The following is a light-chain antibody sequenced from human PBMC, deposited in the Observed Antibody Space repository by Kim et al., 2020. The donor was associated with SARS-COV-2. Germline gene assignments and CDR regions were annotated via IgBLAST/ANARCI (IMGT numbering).Light chain of an antibody. CDR2: VNTDGSQ. V-gene: IGLV4-69*01. J-gene: IGLJ2*01. Sequence: ASVKLTCTLSSGHSRYGIAWHQQEPEKGPRYLMKVNTDGSQRKGDGIPDRFSGSRSGAEYHLTISSLQSDDEADYYCQTWDTDSVVFGGGTQLTVL. CDR3: QTWDTDSVV. CDR1: SGHSRYG.